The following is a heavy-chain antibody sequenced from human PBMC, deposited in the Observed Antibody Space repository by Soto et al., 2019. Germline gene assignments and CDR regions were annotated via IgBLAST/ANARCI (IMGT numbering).Heavy chain of an antibody. V-gene: IGHV3-23*01. J-gene: IGHJ5*02. CDR3: AKNSGWFNT. D-gene: IGHD3-10*01. CDR1: GFTFGSYA. Sequence: LRLSCAGSGFTFGSYAMTWVRQAPGKGLEWVSTTRSNGEYTYYSNSVKGRFTVSRDNSKNTVFLQMSSLRADDTAVYYCAKNSGWFNTWGQGTLVTVPQ. CDR2: TRSNGEYT.